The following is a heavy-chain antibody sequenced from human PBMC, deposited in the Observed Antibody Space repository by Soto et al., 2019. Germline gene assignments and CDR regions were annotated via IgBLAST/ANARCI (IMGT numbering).Heavy chain of an antibody. CDR2: IRSKANNYAT. CDR3: TAADVGPGWFDP. V-gene: IGHV3-73*01. J-gene: IGHJ5*02. Sequence: EVQLVESGGGLVQPGGSLKLSCAASGFSFSGSPMYWVRQASGKGLEWVGHIRSKANNYATAYAASVKGRFTISRDDSKNTVYLQMNSLKTEDTAVYYCTAADVGPGWFDPWGQGTLVTVSS. D-gene: IGHD6-13*01. CDR1: GFSFSGSP.